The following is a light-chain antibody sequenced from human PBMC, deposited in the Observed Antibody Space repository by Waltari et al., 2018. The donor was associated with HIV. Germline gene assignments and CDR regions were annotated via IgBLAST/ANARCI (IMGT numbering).Light chain of an antibody. CDR1: SAPVAAASD. CDR3: QSYDTSLTDII. J-gene: IGLJ2*01. Sequence: QSVLTQPPSVSGAPGQRVTISCTKSSAPVAAASDLHRFQQVPGTAPKLLIYGNVNRPSGVPDRFSGSRSGTSASLAITGLQAEDEADYYCQSYDTSLTDIIFGGGTKLTVL. CDR2: GNV. V-gene: IGLV1-40*01.